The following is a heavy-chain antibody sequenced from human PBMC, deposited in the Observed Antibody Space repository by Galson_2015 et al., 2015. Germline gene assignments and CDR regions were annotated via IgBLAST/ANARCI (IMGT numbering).Heavy chain of an antibody. CDR3: ARHGSKINYYYYYGMDV. V-gene: IGHV5-51*01. D-gene: IGHD6-13*01. CDR2: IYPGDSDT. Sequence: QSGAEVKKPGESLKISCKGSGYSFTSYWIGWVRQMPGKGLEWMGIIYPGDSDTRYSPSFQGQVTISADKSISTAYLQWSSLKASDTAMYYCARHGSKINYYYYYGMDVWGQGTTVTVSS. CDR1: GYSFTSYW. J-gene: IGHJ6*02.